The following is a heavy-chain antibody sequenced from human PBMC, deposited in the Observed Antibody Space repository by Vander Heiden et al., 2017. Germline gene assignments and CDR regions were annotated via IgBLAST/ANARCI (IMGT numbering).Heavy chain of an antibody. CDR1: GFTFSSYS. D-gene: IGHD2-21*02. V-gene: IGHV3-21*01. CDR2: ISSSSSYI. Sequence: EVQLVESGGGLVKPGGSLRLSCAASGFTFSSYSMNWVRQAPGKGLEWVSSISSSSSYIYYADSVKGRFTISRDNAKNSLYLQMNSLRAEDTAVYYCARDRVVVTAQVYYYYYGMDVWGQGTTVTVSS. CDR3: ARDRVVVTAQVYYYYYGMDV. J-gene: IGHJ6*02.